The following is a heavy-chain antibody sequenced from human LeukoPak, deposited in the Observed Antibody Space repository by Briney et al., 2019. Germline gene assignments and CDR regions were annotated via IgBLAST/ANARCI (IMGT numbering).Heavy chain of an antibody. Sequence: ASVTVSCKASGYTFTGYYMHWVRQAPGQGLEWMGRINPNSGGTNYAQKFRGRVTMTRDTSISTAYMELSRLRSDDTAVYYCARELARSGSYYSDYWGQGTLVTVSS. V-gene: IGHV1-2*06. CDR1: GYTFTGYY. J-gene: IGHJ4*02. CDR3: ARELARSGSYYSDY. D-gene: IGHD1-26*01. CDR2: INPNSGGT.